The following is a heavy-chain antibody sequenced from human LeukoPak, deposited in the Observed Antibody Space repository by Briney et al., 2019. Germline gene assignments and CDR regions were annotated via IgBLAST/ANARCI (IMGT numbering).Heavy chain of an antibody. V-gene: IGHV3-48*03. D-gene: IGHD5-18*01. CDR1: GSTFSSYE. CDR2: ISSSGSTI. CDR3: ASQGIQLWSTFPYYFDY. J-gene: IGHJ4*02. Sequence: GGSLRLSCAASGSTFSSYEMNWVRQAPGKGLEWVSYISSSGSTIYYADSVKGRFTISRDNAKNSLYLQMNSLRAEDTAVYYCASQGIQLWSTFPYYFDYWGQGTLVTVSS.